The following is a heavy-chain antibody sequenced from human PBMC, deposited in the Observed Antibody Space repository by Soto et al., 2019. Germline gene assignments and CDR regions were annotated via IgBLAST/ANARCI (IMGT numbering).Heavy chain of an antibody. J-gene: IGHJ4*02. CDR2: IYYSGST. D-gene: IGHD3-22*01. Sequence: SETLSLTCTVSGGSISSGGYYWSWIRQPPGKGLEWIGYIYYSGSTYYNPSLKSRVTISVDTSKNQFSLKLSSVTAADTAVYYCAIDYYDSSGYYGIFDYWGQGTLVTVSS. V-gene: IGHV4-30-4*01. CDR3: AIDYYDSSGYYGIFDY. CDR1: GGSISSGGYY.